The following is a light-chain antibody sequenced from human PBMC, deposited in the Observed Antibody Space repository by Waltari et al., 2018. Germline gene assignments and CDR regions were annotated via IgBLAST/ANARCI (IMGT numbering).Light chain of an antibody. V-gene: IGKV3-20*01. CDR1: QTVSSTY. CDR2: STS. CDR3: QLYDGSRT. J-gene: IGKJ1*01. Sequence: EIVLTQSPGTLSLSPGAGATLSCRASQTVSSTYLAWYQQKPGQAPRLLIYSTSTRATGIPDKFSGSGSGTDFTLTISRLEPEDFAVYYCQLYDGSRTFGQGTKVEIK.